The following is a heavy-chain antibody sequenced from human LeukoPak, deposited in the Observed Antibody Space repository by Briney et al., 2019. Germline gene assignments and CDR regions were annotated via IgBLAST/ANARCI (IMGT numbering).Heavy chain of an antibody. CDR1: GGSISSYY. CDR2: VYHSGAT. V-gene: IGHV4-59*12. CDR3: ARGEGYGSGTVHFDY. J-gene: IGHJ4*02. D-gene: IGHD3-10*01. Sequence: SSETLSLTCTVSGGSISSYYWSWIRQPPGKGLEWIGEVYHSGATNYNPSLRSRVIISADRSSNQFSLRLNSVTAADTAVFYCARGEGYGSGTVHFDYWGRGILVTVSS.